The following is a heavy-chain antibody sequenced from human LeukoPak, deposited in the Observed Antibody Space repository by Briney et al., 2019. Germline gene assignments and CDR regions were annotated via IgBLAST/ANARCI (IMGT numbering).Heavy chain of an antibody. J-gene: IGHJ4*02. CDR3: ARTSPPRYYFDY. D-gene: IGHD1-1*01. V-gene: IGHV3-23*01. CDR1: GFTFSSYG. CDR2: VSGSGGST. Sequence: GGSLRLSCAASGFTFSSYGMSWVRQAPGKGLEWVSAVSGSGGSTYYADSVKGRFTISRDNSKNSLYLQMNSLRAEDTAVYYCARTSPPRYYFDYWGQGTLVTVSS.